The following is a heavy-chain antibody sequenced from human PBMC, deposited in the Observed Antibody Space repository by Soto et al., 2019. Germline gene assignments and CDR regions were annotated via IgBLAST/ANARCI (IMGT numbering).Heavy chain of an antibody. J-gene: IGHJ2*01. CDR3: ARESEGAYCGGDCYPRQIFDL. CDR2: ISSSSSTI. CDR1: GFTFSSYS. Sequence: EVQLVESGGGLVQPGGSLRLSCAASGFTFSSYSMNWVRQAPGKGLEWVSYISSSSSTIYYADSVKGRFTISRDNAKNSLYLQMNSLRAEDTAVYYCARESEGAYCGGDCYPRQIFDLWGRGTLVTVSS. V-gene: IGHV3-48*01. D-gene: IGHD2-21*01.